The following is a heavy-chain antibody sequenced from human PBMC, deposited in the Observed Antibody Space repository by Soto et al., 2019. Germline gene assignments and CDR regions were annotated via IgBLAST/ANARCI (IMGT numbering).Heavy chain of an antibody. J-gene: IGHJ4*02. CDR1: GFTFSNAW. CDR3: TTDLLSSEADY. Sequence: GGSLRLSCAASGFTFSNAWMSWVRQAPGKGLEWVGRIKSKTDGGTTDYAAPVKGRFTISRDDSKNTLYLKMNSLKTEDTAVYYCTTDLLSSEADYWGQGTLVTVSS. V-gene: IGHV3-15*01. D-gene: IGHD3-22*01. CDR2: IKSKTDGGTT.